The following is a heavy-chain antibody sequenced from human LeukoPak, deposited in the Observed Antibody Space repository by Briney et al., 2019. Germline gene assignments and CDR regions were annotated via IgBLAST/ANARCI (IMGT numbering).Heavy chain of an antibody. J-gene: IGHJ4*02. D-gene: IGHD3-22*01. CDR3: AKGPYYDSSGYLN. CDR2: INSDGSWT. V-gene: IGHV3-74*01. CDR1: GNYW. Sequence: GGSLRLSCAASGNYWMHWVRQAPGKGLVWVSHINSDGSWTSYADSVKGRFTISKDNAKNTLYLQMNSLRAEDTAVYYCAKGPYYDSSGYLNWGQGTLVTVSS.